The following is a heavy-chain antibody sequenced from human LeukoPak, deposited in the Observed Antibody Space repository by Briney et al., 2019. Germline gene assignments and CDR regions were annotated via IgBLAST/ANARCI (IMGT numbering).Heavy chain of an antibody. CDR1: GFTFDDFG. Sequence: PGGSLRLSCAASGFTFDDFGMHWVRQAPGKGLEWVALIRSDGANKYYSDAVKGRFTISRDNSKNTLYLQINRLRTEDTAVYYCAKNQYYYDTSGYNDYWGQGTLVTVSS. J-gene: IGHJ4*02. CDR3: AKNQYYYDTSGYNDY. V-gene: IGHV3-30*02. CDR2: IRSDGANK. D-gene: IGHD3-22*01.